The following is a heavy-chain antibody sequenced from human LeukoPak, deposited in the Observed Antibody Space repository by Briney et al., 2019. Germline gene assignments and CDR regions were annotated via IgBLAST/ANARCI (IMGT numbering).Heavy chain of an antibody. CDR1: GGSISSHF. CDR2: IYASGST. CDR3: AREGPIVGATTIDY. J-gene: IGHJ4*02. D-gene: IGHD1-26*01. V-gene: IGHV4-4*07. Sequence: SETLSLTCTVSGGSISSHFWTWIRQPAGKGLEWIGRIYASGSTNYNPSLKSRVTLSVDTSKNQFSLKLNSVTAADTAVYYCAREGPIVGATTIDYWGQGTVVTVSS.